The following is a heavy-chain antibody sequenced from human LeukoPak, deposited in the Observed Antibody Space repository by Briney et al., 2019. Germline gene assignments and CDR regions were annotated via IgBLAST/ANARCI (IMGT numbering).Heavy chain of an antibody. CDR1: GYSFTSYW. CDR3: ARQITMVRGVIVYFDY. V-gene: IGHV5-51*01. D-gene: IGHD3-10*01. Sequence: GESPKIPCNGSGYSFTSYWIGWVRQMPGKGLEWRVINYPRDSDTRYSPSFQGQVTISADKSISTAYLQWSSLKASDTAMYYCARQITMVRGVIVYFDYWGQGTLVTVSS. CDR2: NYPRDSDT. J-gene: IGHJ4*02.